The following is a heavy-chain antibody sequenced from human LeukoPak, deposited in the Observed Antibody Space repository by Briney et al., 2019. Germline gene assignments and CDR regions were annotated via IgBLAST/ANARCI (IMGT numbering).Heavy chain of an antibody. V-gene: IGHV4-61*02. Sequence: SQTLSLTCTVSGGSISSGSDYWSWIRQPAGKGLEWIGRIYISGSRNYNPSLKSRVTISLDTSKNQFSLKLSSVTAADTAVYYCARQWSGYSYGSDWFDPWGQGTLVTVSS. CDR2: IYISGSR. CDR1: GGSISSGSDY. D-gene: IGHD5-18*01. CDR3: ARQWSGYSYGSDWFDP. J-gene: IGHJ5*02.